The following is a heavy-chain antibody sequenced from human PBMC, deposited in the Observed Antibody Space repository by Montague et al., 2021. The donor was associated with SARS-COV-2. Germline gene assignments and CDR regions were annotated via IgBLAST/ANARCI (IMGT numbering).Heavy chain of an antibody. CDR1: GGSISSSSYY. V-gene: IGHV4-39*01. CDR2: INYSAGT. D-gene: IGHD3-22*01. CDR3: ARGVNMRVVVMRYSWFDP. J-gene: IGHJ5*02. Sequence: SETLSLTCTVSGGSISSSSYYWGWICQPPGQGLVWIGCINYSAGTYYTPSLKSRVTISVDTTKHQFTLKLISVTAADAAVYYCARGVNMRVVVMRYSWFDPWGQGTLVTVSS.